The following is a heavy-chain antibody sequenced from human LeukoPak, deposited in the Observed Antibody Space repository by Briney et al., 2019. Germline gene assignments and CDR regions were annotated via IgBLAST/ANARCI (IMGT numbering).Heavy chain of an antibody. CDR2: INHSGST. V-gene: IGHV4-39*07. D-gene: IGHD3-22*01. CDR1: GGSISSSSYY. CDR3: ARVLITLNDY. J-gene: IGHJ4*02. Sequence: SETLSLTCTVSGGSISSSSYYWGWIRQPPGKGLEWIGEINHSGSTNYNPSLKSRVTISVDTSKNQFSLKLSSVTAADTAVYYCARVLITLNDYWGQGTLVTVSS.